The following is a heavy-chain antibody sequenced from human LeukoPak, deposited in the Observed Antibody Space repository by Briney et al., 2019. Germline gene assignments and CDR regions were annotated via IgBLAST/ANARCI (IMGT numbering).Heavy chain of an antibody. J-gene: IGHJ4*02. CDR2: IYYSGST. CDR1: GGSLSSSSYY. Sequence: SETLSLTCTVSGGSLSSSSYYWGWIRQPPGKGLEWIGRIYYSGSTYYNPSLKSRVTISVDTSKNQFSLKLSSVTAADTAVYYCARLVVVPAAPYYFDYWGQGTLVTVSS. CDR3: ARLVVVPAAPYYFDY. V-gene: IGHV4-39*01. D-gene: IGHD2-2*01.